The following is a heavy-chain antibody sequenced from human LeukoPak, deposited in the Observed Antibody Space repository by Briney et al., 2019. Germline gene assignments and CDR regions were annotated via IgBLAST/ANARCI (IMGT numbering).Heavy chain of an antibody. Sequence: GGSLRLSCAASGFRFSSYWMNWFRQAPGKGLEWVATIKKDGSEQYYVDSMKGRLTISRDNAKNSVYLQIHNLRAEDTAVYYCARDLGWLQSDYWGQGTLVTVSS. J-gene: IGHJ4*02. CDR2: IKKDGSEQ. V-gene: IGHV3-7*01. D-gene: IGHD5-24*01. CDR1: GFRFSSYW. CDR3: ARDLGWLQSDY.